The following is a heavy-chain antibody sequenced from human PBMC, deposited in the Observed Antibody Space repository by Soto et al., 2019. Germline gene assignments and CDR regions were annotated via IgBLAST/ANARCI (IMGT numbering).Heavy chain of an antibody. CDR3: ASHRDYGDYFDY. D-gene: IGHD4-17*01. Sequence: PSETLSLTCTVSGGSISRYYLSWIRQPPGKGLEWIGYIYYSGSTNYNPSLKSRVTISVDTSKNQFSLKLSSVTAADTAVYYCASHRDYGDYFDYWGQGTLVTVSS. V-gene: IGHV4-59*01. CDR1: GGSISRYY. J-gene: IGHJ4*02. CDR2: IYYSGST.